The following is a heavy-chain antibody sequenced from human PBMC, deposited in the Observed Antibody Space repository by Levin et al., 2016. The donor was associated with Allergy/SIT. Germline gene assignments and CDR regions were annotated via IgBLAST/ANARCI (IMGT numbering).Heavy chain of an antibody. V-gene: IGHV3-21*01. CDR3: ARVNYDYVWNDY. CDR2: ISSSSSYI. D-gene: IGHD3-16*01. Sequence: GGSLRLSCAASGFTFSSYSMNWVRQAPGKGLEWVSSISSSSSYIYYADSVKGRFTISRDNAKNSLYLQMNSLRAEDTAVYYCARVNYDYVWNDYWGQGTLVTVSS. J-gene: IGHJ4*02. CDR1: GFTFSSYS.